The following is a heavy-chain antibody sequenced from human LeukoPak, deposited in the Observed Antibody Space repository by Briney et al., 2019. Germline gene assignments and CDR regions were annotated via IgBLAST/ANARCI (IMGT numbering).Heavy chain of an antibody. Sequence: PGGSLTLSCAASGFTFSSYWMHWVRQAPGKGLVWVSRIRTDGTITTYADSVKGRFSISRDNAKHTLYLQVNSLRVEDTAVYYCASTHLGYCSSASCQNDYWGQGTLVTVSS. CDR2: IRTDGTIT. CDR1: GFTFSSYW. D-gene: IGHD2-15*01. CDR3: ASTHLGYCSSASCQNDY. J-gene: IGHJ4*02. V-gene: IGHV3-74*03.